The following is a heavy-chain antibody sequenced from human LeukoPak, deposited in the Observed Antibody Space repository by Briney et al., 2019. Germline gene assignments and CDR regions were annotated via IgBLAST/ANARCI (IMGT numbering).Heavy chain of an antibody. D-gene: IGHD1-26*01. CDR3: ARDFVGATRARFDY. CDR1: GGSISSSSYY. J-gene: IGHJ4*02. CDR2: IYYSGST. V-gene: IGHV4-39*02. Sequence: SSETLSLTCTVSGGSISSSSYYWGWIRQPPGKGLEWIGSIYYSGSTYYNPSLKSRVTISVDTSKNQFSLKLSSVTAADTAVYYCARDFVGATRARFDYWGQGTLVTVSS.